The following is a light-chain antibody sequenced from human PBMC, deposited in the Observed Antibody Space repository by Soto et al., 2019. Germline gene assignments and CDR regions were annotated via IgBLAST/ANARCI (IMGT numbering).Light chain of an antibody. CDR1: SSDVGGYNY. Sequence: QSVLTQPPSVSGSPGQSVTISCTGTSSDVGGYNYVSWYQEQPGKAPKLMIYDVSKRPSGVPDRFSGSKSGNTASLTISGLQPEDEADYYCCSYAGRYSYVVGTGTKVTVL. CDR3: CSYAGRYSYV. CDR2: DVS. V-gene: IGLV2-11*01. J-gene: IGLJ1*01.